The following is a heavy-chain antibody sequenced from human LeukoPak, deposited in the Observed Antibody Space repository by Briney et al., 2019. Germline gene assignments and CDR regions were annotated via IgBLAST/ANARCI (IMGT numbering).Heavy chain of an antibody. CDR2: ISAYNGNR. V-gene: IGHV1-18*01. J-gene: IGHJ4*02. Sequence: ASVKVSFKASGYTFTSDGISWVRQPPAQGLEWMWWISAYNGNRNYAQTVQGRVTITTDTSTSTAYMELRSLRSHDTAVYYCARDGLEQQLAYWGQGTLVTVSS. CDR3: ARDGLEQQLAY. CDR1: GYTFTSDG. D-gene: IGHD6-13*01.